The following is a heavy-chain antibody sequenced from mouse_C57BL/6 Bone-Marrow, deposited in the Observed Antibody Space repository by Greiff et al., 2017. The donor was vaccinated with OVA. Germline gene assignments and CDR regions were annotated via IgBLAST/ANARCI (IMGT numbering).Heavy chain of an antibody. J-gene: IGHJ3*01. CDR3: ARNSYYSNYAWFAY. Sequence: QVQLKESGPGLVQPSQSLSITCTVSGFSLTSYGVHWVRQSPGKGLEWLGVIWSGGSTDYNAAFISRLSISKDNSKSQVFFKMNSLQADVTAIYYCARNSYYSNYAWFAYWGQGTLVTVSA. CDR2: IWSGGST. CDR1: GFSLTSYG. V-gene: IGHV2-2*01. D-gene: IGHD2-5*01.